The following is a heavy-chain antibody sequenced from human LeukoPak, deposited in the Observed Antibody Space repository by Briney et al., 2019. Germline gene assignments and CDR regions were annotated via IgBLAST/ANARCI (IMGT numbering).Heavy chain of an antibody. J-gene: IGHJ4*02. D-gene: IGHD4-17*01. CDR1: GYSISTGYY. CDR3: ARASDYGDHRYFDY. CDR2: IYHSGTT. Sequence: PSETLSLTCTVSGYSISTGYYWGWVRQPPGKGLEWLGSIYHSGTTYYNPSLKSRVTISVDTSKNQFSLKLSSVTAADTAVYYCARASDYGDHRYFDYWGQGTLVTVSS. V-gene: IGHV4-38-2*02.